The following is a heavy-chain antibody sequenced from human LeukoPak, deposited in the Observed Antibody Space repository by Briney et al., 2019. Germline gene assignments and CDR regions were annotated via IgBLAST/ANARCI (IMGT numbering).Heavy chain of an antibody. CDR3: ARDGWVEMATITYPFDY. CDR1: GYTFTSYG. CDR2: ISAYNGNT. J-gene: IGHJ4*02. V-gene: IGHV1-18*01. Sequence: ASVKVSCKASGYTFTSYGISWVRQAPGQGLEWMGWISAYNGNTNYAQKLQGRVTMTTDTSMSTAYMELSSLRSDDTAVYYCARDGWVEMATITYPFDYWGQGTLVTVSS. D-gene: IGHD5-24*01.